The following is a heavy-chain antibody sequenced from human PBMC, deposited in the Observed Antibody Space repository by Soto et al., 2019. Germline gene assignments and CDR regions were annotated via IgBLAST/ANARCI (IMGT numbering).Heavy chain of an antibody. D-gene: IGHD1-7*01. CDR2: INWNGGST. V-gene: IGHV3-20*01. CDR3: ARGKLSSARENAFDI. Sequence: GESLKISCAASGFTFDDYGMSWVRQAPGKGLEWVSAINWNGGSTGYGDSVKGRFTISRDNAKNSLYLQMNSLRAEDTALYHCARGKLSSARENAFDIWGQGTMVTVSS. J-gene: IGHJ3*02. CDR1: GFTFDDYG.